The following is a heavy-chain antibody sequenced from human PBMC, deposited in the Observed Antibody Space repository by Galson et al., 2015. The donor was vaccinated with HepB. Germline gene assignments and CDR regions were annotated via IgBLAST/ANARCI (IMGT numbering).Heavy chain of an antibody. J-gene: IGHJ4*02. D-gene: IGHD3-16*02. V-gene: IGHV4-28*03. CDR1: GYSISSSNW. CDR3: ARAGAPYYDYVWGSYRYGYFDY. CDR2: IYYSGST. Sequence: ETLSLTCAVSGYSISSSNWWGWIRQPPGKGLEWIGYIYYSGSTYYNPSLKSRVTMSVDTSKNQFSLKLSSVTAVDTAVYYCARAGAPYYDYVWGSYRYGYFDYWGQGTLVTVSS.